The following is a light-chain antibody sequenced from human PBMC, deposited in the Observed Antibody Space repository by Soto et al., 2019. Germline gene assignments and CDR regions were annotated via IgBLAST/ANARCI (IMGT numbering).Light chain of an antibody. CDR1: QDISSW. Sequence: DIQMTQSPSSVSASVGDRVTITCRASQDISSWLAWYQQKPGKAPKLLIYAASSLQSGVPSRFSGSEYGTDFTLTISSLQAEDFATCCCQEANNFPYTFGQGTKLEIK. CDR2: AAS. V-gene: IGKV1D-12*01. J-gene: IGKJ2*01. CDR3: QEANNFPYT.